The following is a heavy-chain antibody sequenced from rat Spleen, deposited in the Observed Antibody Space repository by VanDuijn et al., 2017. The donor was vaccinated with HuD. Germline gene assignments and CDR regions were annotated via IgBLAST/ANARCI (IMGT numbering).Heavy chain of an antibody. CDR3: AVAGYGY. CDR2: ISPSGAST. D-gene: IGHD4-3*01. Sequence: EVQLVESDGGLVQPGRSLKLSCAASGFTFSDYYMAWVRQAPTKGLEWVASISPSGASTHYRDSVRGRFTISRANSENTVQLQIDSLRSEDTATYYCAVAGYGYWGQGVMVTVSS. V-gene: IGHV5-25*01. J-gene: IGHJ2*01. CDR1: GFTFSDYY.